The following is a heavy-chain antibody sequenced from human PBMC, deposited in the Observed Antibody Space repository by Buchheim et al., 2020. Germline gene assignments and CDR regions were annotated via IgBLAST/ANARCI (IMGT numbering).Heavy chain of an antibody. CDR3: AKADLFDY. J-gene: IGHJ4*02. Sequence: VQLVESGGGVVQPGRSLRLSCAASGFTFSSYGMHWVRQAPGKGLEWVAVISYDGSNKYYADSVKGRFTISRDNSKNTLYLQMNSLRAEDTAVYYCAKADLFDYWGQGTL. V-gene: IGHV3-30*18. CDR1: GFTFSSYG. CDR2: ISYDGSNK.